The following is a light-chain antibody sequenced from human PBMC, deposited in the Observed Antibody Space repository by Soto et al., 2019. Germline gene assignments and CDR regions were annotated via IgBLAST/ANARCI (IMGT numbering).Light chain of an antibody. CDR3: QQYAYLLT. CDR1: QSISSSY. CDR2: GAF. J-gene: IGKJ4*01. V-gene: IGKV3-20*01. Sequence: EIVLTQSPDTLSLSPGERATLSCRASQSISSSYLAWYQQKPGQAPRLLIYGAFTRATCIPHRFSGSWSGTDFTLIISRLAHEDFALYFCQQYAYLLTFGGGTKVEIK.